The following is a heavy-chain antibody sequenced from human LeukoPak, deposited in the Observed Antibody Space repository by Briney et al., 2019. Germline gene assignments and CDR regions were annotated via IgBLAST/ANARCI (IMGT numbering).Heavy chain of an antibody. CDR2: IYYSGST. Sequence: SETLSLTCAVYGGSFSGYYWSWIRQPPGKGLEWIGYIYYSGSTNYNPSLKSRVTISVDTSKNQFSLKLSSVTAADTAVYYCARGGSTAEHDYSNYYYYYYMDVWGKGTRSPSP. CDR3: ARGGSTAEHDYSNYYYYYYMDV. D-gene: IGHD4-11*01. V-gene: IGHV4-59*01. CDR1: GGSFSGYY. J-gene: IGHJ6*03.